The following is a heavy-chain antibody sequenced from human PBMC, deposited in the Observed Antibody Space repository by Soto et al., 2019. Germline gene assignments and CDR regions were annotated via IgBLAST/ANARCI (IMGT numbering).Heavy chain of an antibody. CDR1: GGSISSGTYY. J-gene: IGHJ4*02. CDR2: IHYSGST. Sequence: QVQLQESGPGLVKPSQTLSLTCTVSGGSISSGTYYWSWIRHHPGQGLEWIGYIHYSGSTYYNPSLRSRVTMSIDTSENQFSLELSSVTAADTAVYYCARVAWLVGAPSDDWGQGTLVTVSS. D-gene: IGHD6-6*01. CDR3: ARVAWLVGAPSDD. V-gene: IGHV4-31*03.